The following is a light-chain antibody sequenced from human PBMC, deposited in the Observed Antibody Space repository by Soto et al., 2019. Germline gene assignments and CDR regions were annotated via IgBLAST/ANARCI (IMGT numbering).Light chain of an antibody. CDR1: ESVNNT. J-gene: IGKJ5*01. V-gene: IGKV3-15*01. Sequence: EVVLTQSPATLSVSPGERATLSCRARESVNNTLGWYQQKPGQAPRLLLYRASTRATGIPARFSGSGSGTEFTLTISSLQSEDSAVYYCHQYKKWLPFTVGQGTRLEIK. CDR2: RAS. CDR3: HQYKKWLPFT.